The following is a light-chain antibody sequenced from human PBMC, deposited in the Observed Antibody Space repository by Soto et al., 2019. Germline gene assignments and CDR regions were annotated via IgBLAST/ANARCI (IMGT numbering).Light chain of an antibody. CDR1: QSVKNY. V-gene: IGKV3-11*01. CDR3: QLRNNWPWLT. J-gene: IGKJ4*01. Sequence: EIVLTQSPATLSLSPGERATLACRASQSVKNYLAWYQQKPGQAPRLLIYDISNRATGIPARFSGSGSGADFTLTISSLEAEDFAVYYCQLRNNWPWLTFGGGTRVEIK. CDR2: DIS.